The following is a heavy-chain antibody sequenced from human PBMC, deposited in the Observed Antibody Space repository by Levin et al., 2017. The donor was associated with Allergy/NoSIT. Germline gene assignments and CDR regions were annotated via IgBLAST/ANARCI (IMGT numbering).Heavy chain of an antibody. CDR2: ITNGAT. CDR1: GFRFSDYY. CDR3: AKMSSSRTSFDQ. D-gene: IGHD6-13*01. J-gene: IGHJ4*02. V-gene: IGHV3-11*01. Sequence: GESLKISCAASGFRFSDYYMSWIRQAPGTGLQWVSYITNGATYYTNYGEGRFTISRDNTRNSLFLHMNSLRAEDTAVYYCAKMSSSRTSFDQWGQGTLVTVAS.